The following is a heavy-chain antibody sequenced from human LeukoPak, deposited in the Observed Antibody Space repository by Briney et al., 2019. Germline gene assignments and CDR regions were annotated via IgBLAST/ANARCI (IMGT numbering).Heavy chain of an antibody. CDR2: IYYSGST. Sequence: SETLSLTCTVSGGSISSSSYYWGWIRQPPGKGLEWIGSIYYSGSTYYNPSLKSRVTISVDTSKNQFSLKLSSVTAADTAVYYCARGCSGGSCYDGRRGAFDIWGQGTMVTVSS. CDR3: ARGCSGGSCYDGRRGAFDI. CDR1: GGSISSSSYY. V-gene: IGHV4-39*01. J-gene: IGHJ3*02. D-gene: IGHD2-15*01.